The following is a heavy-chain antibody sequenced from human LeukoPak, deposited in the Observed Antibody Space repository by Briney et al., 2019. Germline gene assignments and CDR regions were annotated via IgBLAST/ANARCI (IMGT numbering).Heavy chain of an antibody. J-gene: IGHJ4*02. CDR2: INHSGST. Sequence: KPSETLSLTCAVYSGSFSGYYWSWIRQPPGKGLEWIGEINHSGSTNYNPSLKSRVTISVDTSKNQFSLKLSSVTAADTAVYYCARGWVNKYSSGWYHTDYWGQGTLVTVSS. V-gene: IGHV4-34*01. CDR1: SGSFSGYY. D-gene: IGHD6-19*01. CDR3: ARGWVNKYSSGWYHTDY.